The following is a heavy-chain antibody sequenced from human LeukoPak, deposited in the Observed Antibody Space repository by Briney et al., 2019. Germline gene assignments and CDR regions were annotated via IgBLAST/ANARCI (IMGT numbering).Heavy chain of an antibody. CDR2: ISSSGSTI. CDR1: GFTFSSYE. J-gene: IGHJ4*02. D-gene: IGHD4-17*01. V-gene: IGHV3-48*03. Sequence: PGESLRLSCAASGFTFSSYEINWVRQAQRKGLEWVSYISSSGSTIYYADSVKGRFTISRDNAKNSLYLQMNSLRAEDTAVYYCARESFDYGDYVSYWGQGALVTVSS. CDR3: ARESFDYGDYVSY.